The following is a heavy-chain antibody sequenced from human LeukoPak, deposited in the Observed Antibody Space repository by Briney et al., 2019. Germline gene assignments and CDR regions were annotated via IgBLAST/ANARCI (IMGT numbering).Heavy chain of an antibody. CDR1: GYTFTNYG. D-gene: IGHD2-15*01. V-gene: IGHV1-18*01. Sequence: ASVKVSCKPSGYTFTNYGISWVRQAPGQGLEWMGWIGAYNGDTNYAQKLQGRVTMTTDTSTSTAYMELRSLRSDDTAVYYCARDHCSGGSCPSFDYWGQGTLVTVSS. J-gene: IGHJ4*02. CDR2: IGAYNGDT. CDR3: ARDHCSGGSCPSFDY.